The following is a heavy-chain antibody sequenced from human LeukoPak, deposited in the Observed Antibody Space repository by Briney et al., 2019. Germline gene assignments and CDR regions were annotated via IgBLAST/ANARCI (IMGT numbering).Heavy chain of an antibody. D-gene: IGHD2-2*01. Sequence: SETLSLTCAVSGYFITSGYYWGWIRQPPGKGLEWIGYIYYSGSTNYNPSLKSRVTISVDTSKNQFSLKLSSVTAADTAVYYCAALVSNWFDPWGQGTLVTVSS. V-gene: IGHV4-61*01. CDR2: IYYSGST. CDR1: GYFITSGYY. J-gene: IGHJ5*02. CDR3: AALVSNWFDP.